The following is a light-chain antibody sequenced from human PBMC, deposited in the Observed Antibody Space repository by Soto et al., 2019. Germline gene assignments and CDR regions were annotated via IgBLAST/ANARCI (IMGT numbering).Light chain of an antibody. Sequence: DIQMTQSPSTLSASVGDRVTITCRASQSISSWLAWYQQKPGKAPKLRIYDASSLESGVPSRFSGSGSGTECTLTISSMQTDDFATYYCQQYNSYWTFGQGTKVEIK. CDR3: QQYNSYWT. V-gene: IGKV1-5*01. CDR1: QSISSW. J-gene: IGKJ1*01. CDR2: DAS.